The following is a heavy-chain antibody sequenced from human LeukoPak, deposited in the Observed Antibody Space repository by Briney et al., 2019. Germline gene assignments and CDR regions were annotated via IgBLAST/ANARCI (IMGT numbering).Heavy chain of an antibody. CDR2: IYSGGST. CDR3: ARDNIAVAGGYYYYGMDV. D-gene: IGHD6-19*01. J-gene: IGHJ6*02. CDR1: GFTVSGNY. Sequence: GGSLRLSCAAPGFTVSGNYMSWVRQAPGKGLEWVSVIYSGGSTYYADSVKGRFTISRDNSKNTLYLQMNSLRAEDTAVYYCARDNIAVAGGYYYYGMDVWGQGTTVTVSS. V-gene: IGHV3-66*01.